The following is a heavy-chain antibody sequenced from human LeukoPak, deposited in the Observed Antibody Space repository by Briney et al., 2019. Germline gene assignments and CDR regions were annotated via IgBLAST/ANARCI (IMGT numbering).Heavy chain of an antibody. CDR3: ARSWAGMYYPFYYFDY. CDR1: GDSFSGYY. V-gene: IGHV4-34*01. J-gene: IGHJ4*02. Sequence: PSETLSLTCAVYGDSFSGYYWSWIRQAPGKGLEWIAEINHRGTTHHNPSLMSRVNISADTSRNQFSLNLDSVTAADTAVYYCARSWAGMYYPFYYFDYWGQGALVTVSP. CDR2: INHRGTT. D-gene: IGHD1-26*01.